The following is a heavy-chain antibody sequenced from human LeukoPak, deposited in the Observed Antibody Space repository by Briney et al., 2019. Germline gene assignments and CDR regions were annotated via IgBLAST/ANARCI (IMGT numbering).Heavy chain of an antibody. CDR3: AREAFVVVPAADDY. D-gene: IGHD2-2*01. CDR1: GFTFSDYY. Sequence: GSLRLSCAASGFTFSDYYMSWIRQAPGKGLEWVSYISSTGSTIYYADSVKGRFTISRDNAKNSLYLQMNSLRAEDTAVYYCAREAFVVVPAADDYWGQGTLVTVSS. V-gene: IGHV3-11*04. CDR2: ISSTGSTI. J-gene: IGHJ4*02.